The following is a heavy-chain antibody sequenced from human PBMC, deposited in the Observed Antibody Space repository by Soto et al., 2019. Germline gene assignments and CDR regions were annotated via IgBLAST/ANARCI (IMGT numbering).Heavy chain of an antibody. CDR1: GGTFSSYV. D-gene: IGHD2-2*01. CDR2: IIPIFGTA. J-gene: IGHJ3*02. Sequence: QVQLVQSGAEVKKPGSSVKVSCKASGGTFSSYVISWVRQAPGQGLEWMGGIIPIFGTANYAQKFQGRVTITADESTSTAYMELSSMRSEDKAVYYCARELYCSSTSCLDDAFDIWGQGTMGTVSS. V-gene: IGHV1-69*01. CDR3: ARELYCSSTSCLDDAFDI.